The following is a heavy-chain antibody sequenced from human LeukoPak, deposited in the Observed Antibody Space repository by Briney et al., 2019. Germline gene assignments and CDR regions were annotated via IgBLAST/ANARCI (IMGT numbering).Heavy chain of an antibody. D-gene: IGHD2/OR15-2a*01. Sequence: PSETLSLTCTVSGGSISSSSYYWGWIRQPPGKGLEWIGSIYYSGSTYYNPSLKSRVTISVDTSKNQFSLKLSSVTAADTAVYHCARPRIGPFDYWGQGTLVTVSS. V-gene: IGHV4-39*01. CDR2: IYYSGST. CDR1: GGSISSSSYY. J-gene: IGHJ4*02. CDR3: ARPRIGPFDY.